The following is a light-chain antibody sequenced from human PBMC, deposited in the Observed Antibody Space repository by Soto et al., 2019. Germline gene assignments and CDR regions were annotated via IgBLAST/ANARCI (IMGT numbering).Light chain of an antibody. CDR3: QHYTNWPPTWT. Sequence: AWRQSPRTLYVYREERATRSCRGSQNVSSYLAWYQQKPGQAPRLLIYDASNRAPGIPARFIGSWSGTNFTLTISSREPQYFAVYYWQHYTNWPPTWTFCQGTQLEIK. CDR2: DAS. CDR1: QNVSSY. V-gene: IGKV3-11*01. J-gene: IGKJ1*01.